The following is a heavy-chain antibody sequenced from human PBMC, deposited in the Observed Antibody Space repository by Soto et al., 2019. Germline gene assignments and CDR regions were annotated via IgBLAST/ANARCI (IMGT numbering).Heavy chain of an antibody. J-gene: IGHJ4*02. Sequence: QITLKESGPTVVKPTETLTLTCTFSGFSMTTSGVGVGWVRQSPGKAPAWLALIYWDDDKRYSTSLNSRLIITEDSSKNQVVLTMANVDPADTATYYCAHRVLRAVFGLVTSTAIYFDFWGPGTPVVVSS. CDR1: GFSMTTSGVG. CDR2: IYWDDDK. D-gene: IGHD3-3*01. CDR3: AHRVLRAVFGLVTSTAIYFDF. V-gene: IGHV2-5*02.